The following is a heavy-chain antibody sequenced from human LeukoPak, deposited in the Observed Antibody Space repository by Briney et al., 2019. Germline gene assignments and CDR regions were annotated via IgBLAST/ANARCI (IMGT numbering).Heavy chain of an antibody. CDR3: ARVVENDAFDI. CDR1: GYTFTSYY. D-gene: IGHD2-15*01. V-gene: IGHV1-46*01. Sequence: ASVKVSCKASGYTFTSYYMHWVRQAPGQGLEWMGIINPSGGSTSYGQKFQGRVTMTRDTSTSTVYMELSSLRSEDTAVYYCARVVENDAFDIWGQGTMVTVSS. CDR2: INPSGGST. J-gene: IGHJ3*02.